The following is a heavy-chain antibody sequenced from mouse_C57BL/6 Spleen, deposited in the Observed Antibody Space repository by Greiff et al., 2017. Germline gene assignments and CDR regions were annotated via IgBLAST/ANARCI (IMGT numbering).Heavy chain of an antibody. CDR3: ARDDYYGSSHFDV. Sequence: EVQVVESEGGLVQPGSSMKLSCTASGFTFSDYYMAWVRQVPEKGLEWVANINYDGSSTYYLDSLKSRFIISRDNAKNILYLQMSSLKSEDTATYYCARDDYYGSSHFDVWGTGTTVTVSS. CDR2: INYDGSST. J-gene: IGHJ1*03. V-gene: IGHV5-16*01. D-gene: IGHD1-1*01. CDR1: GFTFSDYY.